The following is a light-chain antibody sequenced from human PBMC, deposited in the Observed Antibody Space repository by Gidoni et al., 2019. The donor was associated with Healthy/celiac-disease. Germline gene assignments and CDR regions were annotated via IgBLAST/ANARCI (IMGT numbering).Light chain of an antibody. CDR3: QKYNSYRT. Sequence: DIQMTHSPSTLSAPVGDRVTITCRASQSISSWLAWYQQKPGKAPKLLIYKASSLESGVPTRGSGSGSGTEFTLTISSLQHDEFATYYWQKYNSYRTFXQXTKVEIK. J-gene: IGKJ1*01. CDR2: KAS. CDR1: QSISSW. V-gene: IGKV1-5*03.